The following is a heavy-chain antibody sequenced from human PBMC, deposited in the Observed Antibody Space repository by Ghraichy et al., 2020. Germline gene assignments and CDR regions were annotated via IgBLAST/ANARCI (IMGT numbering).Heavy chain of an antibody. V-gene: IGHV4-59*11. CDR2: IYQSGST. J-gene: IGHJ4*02. D-gene: IGHD3-16*01. Sequence: SETLSLTCTVSGGSISSHYWTWIRQPPGKGLEWIGYIYQSGSTYYNPSLESRVTMSIDTSKNQFSLNLSSVTAADTAVYYCARRVMGANYFDYWGQGTLVTVSS. CDR3: ARRVMGANYFDY. CDR1: GGSISSHY.